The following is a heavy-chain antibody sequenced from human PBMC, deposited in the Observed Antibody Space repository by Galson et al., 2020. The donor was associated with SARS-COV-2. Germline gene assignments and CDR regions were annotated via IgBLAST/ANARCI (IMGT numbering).Heavy chain of an antibody. V-gene: IGHV4-39*01. D-gene: IGHD6-13*01. CDR2: IYYSAST. Sequence: SETLSLTCTVSGGSVSSSSYYCGWVRQPPGKGLEWIGSIYYSASTYYNPSLKSRVSISVDTSKNQFSLKLSSVTAADTAVYYCARPYTSPNGYFDLWGRGTLVTVSS. CDR3: ARPYTSPNGYFDL. J-gene: IGHJ2*01. CDR1: GGSVSSSSYY.